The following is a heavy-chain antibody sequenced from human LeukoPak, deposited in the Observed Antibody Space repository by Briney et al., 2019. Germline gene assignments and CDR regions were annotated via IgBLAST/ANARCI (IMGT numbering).Heavy chain of an antibody. CDR2: ISSSSSYI. V-gene: IGHV3-21*01. CDR1: GFTFSSYS. Sequence: PGGSLRLSCAASGFTFSSYSMNWVRQAPGKGLEWVSSISSSSSYIYYADSVKGRFTISRDNAKNSLYLQMNSLRAEDTAVYYCARRSDSGAHFDYWGQGTLVTVSS. D-gene: IGHD2-15*01. CDR3: ARRSDSGAHFDY. J-gene: IGHJ4*02.